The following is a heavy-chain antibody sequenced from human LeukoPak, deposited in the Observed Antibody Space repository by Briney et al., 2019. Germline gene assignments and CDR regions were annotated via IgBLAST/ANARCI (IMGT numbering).Heavy chain of an antibody. V-gene: IGHV3-23*01. CDR1: GFTFSSYA. Sequence: GGSLRLSCAASGFTFSSYAMSWVRQAPGKGLEWVSAISGSGGSTYYADSVKGRFTISRVNSKNTLYLQMNSLRAEDTAVYCCAKDPMDIVVVPAAIGENWFDPWGQGTLITVSS. D-gene: IGHD2-2*02. J-gene: IGHJ5*02. CDR3: AKDPMDIVVVPAAIGENWFDP. CDR2: ISGSGGST.